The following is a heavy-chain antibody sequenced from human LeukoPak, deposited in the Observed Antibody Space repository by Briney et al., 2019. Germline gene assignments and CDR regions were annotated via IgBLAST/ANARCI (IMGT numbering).Heavy chain of an antibody. V-gene: IGHV4-59*12. Sequence: SETLSLTCTVSGGSISSYYWSWIRQPPGKGLEWIGYIYYSGSTNYNPSLKSRVTISVDTSKNQFSLKLSSVTAADTAVYYCAREKATVVTRAFDYWGQGTLVTVSS. D-gene: IGHD4-23*01. CDR1: GGSISSYY. CDR2: IYYSGST. CDR3: AREKATVVTRAFDY. J-gene: IGHJ4*02.